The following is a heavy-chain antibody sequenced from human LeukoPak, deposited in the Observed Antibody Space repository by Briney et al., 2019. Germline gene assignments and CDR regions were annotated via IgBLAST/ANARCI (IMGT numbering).Heavy chain of an antibody. J-gene: IGHJ4*02. Sequence: SQTLSLTCTVSGGSIRTGDYYWSWIRQPPGKGLEWIGYIYYSGSTYYNPSLKSRVTISVDTSKSQFSLKLSTVTAADTAVYFCARGLYYNDYAFVYWGQGTLVTVSS. CDR2: IYYSGST. D-gene: IGHD4-11*01. CDR1: GGSIRTGDYY. CDR3: ARGLYYNDYAFVY. V-gene: IGHV4-30-4*08.